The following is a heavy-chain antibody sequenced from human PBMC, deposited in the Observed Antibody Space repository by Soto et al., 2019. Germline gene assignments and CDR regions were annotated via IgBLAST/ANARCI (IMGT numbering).Heavy chain of an antibody. Sequence: PSETLSLTCAVYGGSFSDYSWTWIRQPPGKGLEWIGEINASGSTNYTPSLERRVTISRDTSKNRFSLKLSSVTAADTAVYYCARGSHKLHSYDSSGFYPYVDYWGQGSLVTVSS. J-gene: IGHJ4*02. CDR1: GGSFSDYS. D-gene: IGHD3-22*01. CDR2: INASGST. CDR3: ARGSHKLHSYDSSGFYPYVDY. V-gene: IGHV4-34*01.